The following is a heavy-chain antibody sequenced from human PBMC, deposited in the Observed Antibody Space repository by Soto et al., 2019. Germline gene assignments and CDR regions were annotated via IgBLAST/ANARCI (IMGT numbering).Heavy chain of an antibody. V-gene: IGHV2-26*01. D-gene: IGHD2-15*01. CDR1: GFSLSNARMG. CDR3: ARIAHYCSGGSCYPGSWFDP. Sequence: QVTLKESGPVLVKPTETLTLTCTVSGFSLSNARMGVSWIRQPPGKALEWLAHIFSNDEKSYSTSLKSRLTISKDTSKSQVFLTMTNMDPVDTATYYCARIAHYCSGGSCYPGSWFDPWGQGTMVTVSS. CDR2: IFSNDEK. J-gene: IGHJ5*02.